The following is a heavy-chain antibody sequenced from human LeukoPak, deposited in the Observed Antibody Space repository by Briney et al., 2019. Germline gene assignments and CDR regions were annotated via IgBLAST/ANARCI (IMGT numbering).Heavy chain of an antibody. J-gene: IGHJ4*02. D-gene: IGHD3-3*01. CDR1: GFTFSSYT. Sequence: GGSLRLSCAASGFTFSSYTMNWVRQAPGKGLEWVSAISGSGGSTYYADSVKGRFTISRDNSKNTLYLQMNSLRAEDTAVYYCAKVGYDFWSGYYNYWGQGTLVTVSS. CDR2: ISGSGGST. CDR3: AKVGYDFWSGYYNY. V-gene: IGHV3-23*01.